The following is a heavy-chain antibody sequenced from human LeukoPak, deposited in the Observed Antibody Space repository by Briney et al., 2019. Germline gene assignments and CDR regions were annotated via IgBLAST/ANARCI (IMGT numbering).Heavy chain of an antibody. D-gene: IGHD3-3*01. CDR3: AKERAYDFWSGYSAFDI. Sequence: GGSLRLSCAASGFTFSSSAMGWVRQAPGKGLEWVQGISGGGDNKYYGDSVKGRFTISRDNSKNTLYLQMNSLRAEDTAVYYCAKERAYDFWSGYSAFDIWGQGTMVTVSS. CDR1: GFTFSSSA. V-gene: IGHV3-23*01. J-gene: IGHJ3*02. CDR2: ISGGGDNK.